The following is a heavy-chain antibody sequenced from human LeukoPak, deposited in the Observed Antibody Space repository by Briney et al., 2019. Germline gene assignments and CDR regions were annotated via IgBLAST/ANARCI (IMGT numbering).Heavy chain of an antibody. D-gene: IGHD1-26*01. V-gene: IGHV4-34*01. Sequence: PSETLSLTCAVYGGSFSGYYWSWIRQSPGKGLEWIGEINHSGSTNYNPSLKSRVTISVDTSKNQFSLKLSSVTAADTAVYYCARGEWELLWFDYWGQGTLVTVSS. CDR3: ARGEWELLWFDY. CDR2: INHSGST. CDR1: GGSFSGYY. J-gene: IGHJ4*02.